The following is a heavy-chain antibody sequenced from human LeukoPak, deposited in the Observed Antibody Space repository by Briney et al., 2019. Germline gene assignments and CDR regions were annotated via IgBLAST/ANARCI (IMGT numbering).Heavy chain of an antibody. CDR3: ARAVAVADPYYYYYGMDV. J-gene: IGHJ6*02. Sequence: PSETLSLTCAVYGGSFSGYYWSWIRQPPGKGLEWIGEINHSGSTNYNPSLKSRVTISVDTSKNQFSLKLSSVTAADTAVYYCARAVAVADPYYYYYGMDVWGQGTTVTVSS. D-gene: IGHD6-19*01. CDR2: INHSGST. CDR1: GGSFSGYY. V-gene: IGHV4-34*01.